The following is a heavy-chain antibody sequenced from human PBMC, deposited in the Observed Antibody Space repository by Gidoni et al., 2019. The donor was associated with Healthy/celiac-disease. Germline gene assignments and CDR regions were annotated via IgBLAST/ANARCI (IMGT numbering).Heavy chain of an antibody. CDR1: GFTFGDYA. Sequence: EVQLVEPGGGLVQPGRSLRLSCPASGFTFGDYAMSWARQAPGEGLEWVGFIRSKAYGGTTEYAASVKGRFTISRDDSKSIAYLQMNSLKTEDTAVYYCTRLGYCSSTSCPPVYYGMDVWGQGTTVTVSS. CDR3: TRLGYCSSTSCPPVYYGMDV. D-gene: IGHD2-2*01. V-gene: IGHV3-49*04. CDR2: IRSKAYGGTT. J-gene: IGHJ6*02.